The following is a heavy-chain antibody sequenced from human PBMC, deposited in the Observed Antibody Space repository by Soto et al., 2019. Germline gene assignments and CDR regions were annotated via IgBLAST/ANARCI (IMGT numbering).Heavy chain of an antibody. CDR1: GFTFDDYA. J-gene: IGHJ3*02. CDR2: ISWKSGSI. Sequence: EVQLVESGGGLVQPGRSLRLSCAASGFTFDDYAMHWVRQAPGKGLEWVSGISWKSGSIGYADSVKGRFTISRDNAKNSLYLQMNSLRAEDTALYYGAKAIYREDDAFDICGQGTMVTVSS. V-gene: IGHV3-9*01. CDR3: AKAIYREDDAFDI. D-gene: IGHD3-16*02.